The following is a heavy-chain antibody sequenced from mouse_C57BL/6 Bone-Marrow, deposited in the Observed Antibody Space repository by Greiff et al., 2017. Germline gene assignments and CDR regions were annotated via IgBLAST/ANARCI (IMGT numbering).Heavy chain of an antibody. CDR1: GYTFTSYW. CDR3: SRLAIYYVNYSCFAY. Sequence: QVQLQQPGAELVMPGASVKLSCKASGYTFTSYWMHWVQQRPGQGLEWIGEIDPSDSYTNYHQKLKGKSPLTVDKSSSTANMQLISLTSEDAADYYGSRLAIYYVNYSCFAYWGQGTLVTVSA. CDR2: IDPSDSYT. V-gene: IGHV1-69*01. D-gene: IGHD2-1*01. J-gene: IGHJ3*01.